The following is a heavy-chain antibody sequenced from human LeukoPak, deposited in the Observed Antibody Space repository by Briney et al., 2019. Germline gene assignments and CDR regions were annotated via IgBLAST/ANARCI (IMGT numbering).Heavy chain of an antibody. Sequence: SETLSLTCTVSGGSISSSSYYWGWIRQPPGKGLEWIGSIYYSGSTYYNPSLKSRVTISVDTSKNQFSLKLSSVTAADTAVYYCARGDDYGGNPWGYWGQGTLVTVSS. V-gene: IGHV4-39*07. CDR1: GGSISSSSYY. CDR3: ARGDDYGGNPWGY. CDR2: IYYSGST. J-gene: IGHJ4*02. D-gene: IGHD4-23*01.